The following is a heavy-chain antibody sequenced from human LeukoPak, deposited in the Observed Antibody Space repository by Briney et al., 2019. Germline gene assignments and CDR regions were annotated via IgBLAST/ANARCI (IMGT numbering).Heavy chain of an antibody. Sequence: TGGSLRLSCAASGFPFSDYWMDWVRQAPGKGMEWVANINQDGSEENYADSVKGRFTISRDNAKNSLYLQMNSLRAEDTAVYYCSISLDYWGRGALVTVSS. V-gene: IGHV3-7*01. J-gene: IGHJ4*02. CDR3: SISLDY. CDR2: INQDGSEE. CDR1: GFPFSDYW.